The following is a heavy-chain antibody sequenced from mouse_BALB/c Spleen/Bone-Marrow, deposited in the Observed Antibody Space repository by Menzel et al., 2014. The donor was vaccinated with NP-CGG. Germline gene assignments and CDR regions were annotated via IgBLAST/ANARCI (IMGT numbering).Heavy chain of an antibody. J-gene: IGHJ4*01. CDR2: SRNKANDYTT. V-gene: IGHV7-1*02. CDR1: GFTFSDFY. CDR3: ARDARRDAMDY. Sequence: EVMLVESGGGLVQPGGSLRLSCATSGFTFSDFYMEWVRQPPGKRLEWIAASRNKANDYTTEYSASVKGRFIVSRDTSQSILYLQMNALRAEDTAIYYWARDARRDAMDYGGQGTSVTVAS.